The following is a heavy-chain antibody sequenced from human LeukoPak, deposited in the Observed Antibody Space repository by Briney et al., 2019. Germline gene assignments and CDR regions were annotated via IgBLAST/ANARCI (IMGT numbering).Heavy chain of an antibody. CDR3: AREGYDFWSGKTDY. CDR2: INHSGST. J-gene: IGHJ4*02. Sequence: PSETLSLTCAVYGGSFSGYYWSWIRQPPGKGLEWIGEINHSGSTNYNPSLKSRVTISVDTSKNQFSLKLSSVIAADTAVYYCAREGYDFWSGKTDYWGQGTLVTVSS. V-gene: IGHV4-34*01. CDR1: GGSFSGYY. D-gene: IGHD3-3*01.